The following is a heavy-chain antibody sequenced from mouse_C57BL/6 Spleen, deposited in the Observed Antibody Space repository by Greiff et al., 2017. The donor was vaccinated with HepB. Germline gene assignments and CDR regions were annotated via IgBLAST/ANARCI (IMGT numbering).Heavy chain of an antibody. D-gene: IGHD1-1*01. CDR3: ARKDYYGSRGY. V-gene: IGHV1-42*01. CDR2: INPSTGGT. Sequence: EVQLQQSGPELVKPGASVKISCKASGYSFTGYYMNWVKQSPEKSLEWIGEINPSTGGTTYNQKFKAKATLTVDKSSSTAYMQLKSLTSEDSAVYYCARKDYYGSRGYWGQGTTLTVSS. J-gene: IGHJ2*01. CDR1: GYSFTGYY.